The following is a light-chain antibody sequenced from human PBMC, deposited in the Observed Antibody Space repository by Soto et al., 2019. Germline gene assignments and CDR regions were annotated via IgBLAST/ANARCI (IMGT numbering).Light chain of an antibody. V-gene: IGLV2-14*03. J-gene: IGLJ3*02. CDR1: SSDVGGYNY. Sequence: QSVLTQPASVSGSPGQSITISCTGTSSDVGGYNYVSWYQHHPDKAPKLMIFDVNNRPSGISGRFSGSKSGNTASLTISGLQAEDEAAYYCSSYTSSSPRLVFGGGTKLTVL. CDR2: DVN. CDR3: SSYTSSSPRLV.